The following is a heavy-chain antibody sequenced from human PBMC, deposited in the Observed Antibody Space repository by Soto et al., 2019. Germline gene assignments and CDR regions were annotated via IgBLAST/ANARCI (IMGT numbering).Heavy chain of an antibody. Sequence: ASVKVSCKASGYTFTGYYIHWVREAPGQGLEWMGWINPQTGGTSYAQKFQGRVTLSRDTSINTAYLELSRLTSDDAAVYFCARERYQVISDGMDVWRQGTTVTVSS. CDR3: ARERYQVISDGMDV. CDR1: GYTFTGYY. D-gene: IGHD2-2*01. CDR2: INPQTGGT. J-gene: IGHJ6*02. V-gene: IGHV1-2*02.